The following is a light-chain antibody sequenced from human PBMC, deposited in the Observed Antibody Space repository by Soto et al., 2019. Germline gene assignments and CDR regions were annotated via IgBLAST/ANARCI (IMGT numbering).Light chain of an antibody. Sequence: IVFTHSPVTLSLSPGERATFSCSASQSVSSNYLAWYQQKPAQAPRLLIYGAFKRATGIPDRFSGSGSGTDFTLTISRMEPEDFAVYCCQQYGSSPRTFGQGTKVDIK. CDR3: QQYGSSPRT. J-gene: IGKJ1*01. CDR2: GAF. V-gene: IGKV3-20*01. CDR1: QSVSSNY.